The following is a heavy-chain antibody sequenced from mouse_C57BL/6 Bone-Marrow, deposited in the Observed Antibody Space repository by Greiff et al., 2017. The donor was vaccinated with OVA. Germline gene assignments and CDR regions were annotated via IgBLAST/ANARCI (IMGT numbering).Heavy chain of an antibody. D-gene: IGHD2-4*01. CDR3: ARHYDYDWFAY. V-gene: IGHV1-55*01. Sequence: QVQLQQSGPELVKPGASVKISCKASGYAFTSYWITWVKQRPGQGLEWIGDIYPGSGSTNYNEKFKSKATLTVDTSSSTAYMQLSSLTSEDSAVYYCARHYDYDWFAYWGQGTLVTVSA. CDR2: IYPGSGST. CDR1: GYAFTSYW. J-gene: IGHJ3*01.